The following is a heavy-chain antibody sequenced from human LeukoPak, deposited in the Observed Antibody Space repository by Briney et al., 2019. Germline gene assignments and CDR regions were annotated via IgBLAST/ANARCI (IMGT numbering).Heavy chain of an antibody. J-gene: IGHJ4*02. Sequence: PSETLSLTCTVSGGSISSYYWSWIQQPPGKGLEWIGYIYYSGSTNYNPSLKSRVTISVDTSKNQFSLNLSSVTAADTAVYYCARDLLSTAGYFDYWGQGTLVTVSS. D-gene: IGHD6-19*01. CDR1: GGSISSYY. CDR2: IYYSGST. CDR3: ARDLLSTAGYFDY. V-gene: IGHV4-59*01.